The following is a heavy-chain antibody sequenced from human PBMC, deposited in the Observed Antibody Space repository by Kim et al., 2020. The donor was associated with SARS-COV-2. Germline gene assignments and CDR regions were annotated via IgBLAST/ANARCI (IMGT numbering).Heavy chain of an antibody. CDR3: TTEGYSYGHHSLHM. V-gene: IGHV3-15*05. Sequence: YAAPVQGRFSISRDDSGNTLYLQMNSLITEDTAVYYCTTEGYSYGHHSLHMWGQGTMVTVSS. D-gene: IGHD5-18*01. J-gene: IGHJ3*02.